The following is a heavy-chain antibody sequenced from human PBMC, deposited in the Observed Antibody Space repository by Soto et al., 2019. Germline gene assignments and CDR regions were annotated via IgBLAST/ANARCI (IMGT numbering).Heavy chain of an antibody. J-gene: IGHJ4*02. V-gene: IGHV1-2*04. D-gene: IGHD6-13*01. CDR3: ASAPPLNSGYSSPFDY. CDR1: GYTFTGYY. CDR2: INPNSGGT. Sequence: ASVKVSCKASGYTFTGYYMHWVRQAPGQGLEWMGWINPNSGGTNYAQKFQGWVTMTRDTSISTAYMELSRLRSHDTAVYYCASAPPLNSGYSSPFDYWGQGTLVTVSP.